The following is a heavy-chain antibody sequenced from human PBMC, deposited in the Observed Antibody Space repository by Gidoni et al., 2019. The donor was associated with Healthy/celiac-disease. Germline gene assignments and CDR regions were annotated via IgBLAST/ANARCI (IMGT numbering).Heavy chain of an antibody. CDR2: SSGSGGST. J-gene: IGHJ4*02. CDR1: GFTFSRYA. V-gene: IGHV3-23*01. D-gene: IGHD2-2*01. CDR3: AKDAVVVVPAANFDY. Sequence: EVQLLESGGGLVQPGGSLRLSCAASGFTFSRYAMSWVRQAQGKGLEWVSASSGSGGSTYYADSVKGRFTSSRDNSKNTLYLQMNSLRAEDTAVYYCAKDAVVVVPAANFDYWGQGTLVTVSS.